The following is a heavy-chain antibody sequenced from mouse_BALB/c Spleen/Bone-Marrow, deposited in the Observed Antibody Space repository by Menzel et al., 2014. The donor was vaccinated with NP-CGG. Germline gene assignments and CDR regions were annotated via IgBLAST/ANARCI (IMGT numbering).Heavy chain of an antibody. D-gene: IGHD2-14*01. Sequence: QVQLKESGPSLVQPSQSLSITCTGSGFSLTSYGVHWVRQSPGKGLEWLGVIWRGGSTDYNAAFMSRLSITKDNSKSXVFFKMNSLQADDTAIYYCAKNGGYDGWFAYWGQGTLVTVSA. CDR2: IWRGGST. CDR3: AKNGGYDGWFAY. V-gene: IGHV2-5-1*01. J-gene: IGHJ3*01. CDR1: GFSLTSYG.